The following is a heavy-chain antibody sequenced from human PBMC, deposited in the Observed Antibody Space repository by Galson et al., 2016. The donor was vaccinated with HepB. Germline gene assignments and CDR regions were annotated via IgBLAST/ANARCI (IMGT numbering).Heavy chain of an antibody. J-gene: IGHJ4*02. CDR3: ASSVVVAGIIDY. D-gene: IGHD2-2*01. CDR1: GFTFSHFA. Sequence: SLRLSCAGSGFTFSHFAVHWVRQTPGRGLEWVAVIAYDGTNQYYADSVEGRFTISRDNSENTVYLQIDTLRVEDTAMYYCASSVVVAGIIDYWGQGTLVTVSS. CDR2: IAYDGTNQ. V-gene: IGHV3-30*04.